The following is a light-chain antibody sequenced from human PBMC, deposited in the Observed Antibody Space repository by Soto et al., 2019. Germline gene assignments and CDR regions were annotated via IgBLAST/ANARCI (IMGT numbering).Light chain of an antibody. CDR1: QSITTN. V-gene: IGKV3-15*01. J-gene: IGKJ4*01. CDR3: QHYNDWPPLT. CDR2: GAS. Sequence: EKVLTQSPVTLSVSLGERATLSCRAGQSITTNLAWYQQKPGQAPRLLIFGASNRVTGIPARFSGSGSGTEFSLTISSLQSEDSAIYYCQHYNDWPPLTFGGGTKVEI.